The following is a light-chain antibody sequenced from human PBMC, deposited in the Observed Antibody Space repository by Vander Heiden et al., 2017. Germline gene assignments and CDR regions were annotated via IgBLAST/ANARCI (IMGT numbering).Light chain of an antibody. Sequence: QSALTQPASVSGSPGQSIPISCTGSSADVGTYNYVSWYQHHPGKVPRLIIFDVDNRPSGVSSRFSGSKSGHTASLTISGLQTEDEADYYCCSYSSTSTPYVFGTGTKVSVL. CDR3: CSYSSTSTPYV. CDR2: DVD. J-gene: IGLJ1*01. V-gene: IGLV2-14*03. CDR1: SADVGTYNY.